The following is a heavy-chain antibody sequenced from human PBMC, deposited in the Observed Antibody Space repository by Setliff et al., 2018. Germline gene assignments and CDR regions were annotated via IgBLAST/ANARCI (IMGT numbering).Heavy chain of an antibody. CDR2: INHSGST. J-gene: IGHJ5*02. CDR3: ARGKGSWVLLRWFDP. V-gene: IGHV4-34*01. Sequence: ETLSLTCAVYGGSFSGYYWTWIRQPPGKGLEWIGEINHSGSTNYNPSLKSRVTISVDTSKNQFSLKLSSVTAADTAVYYCARGKGSWVLLRWFDPWGQGTLVTV. CDR1: GGSFSGYY. D-gene: IGHD3-10*01.